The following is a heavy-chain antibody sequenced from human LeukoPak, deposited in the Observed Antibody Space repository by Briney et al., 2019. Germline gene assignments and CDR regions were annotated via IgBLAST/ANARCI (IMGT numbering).Heavy chain of an antibody. D-gene: IGHD6-6*01. CDR2: IYSGGST. Sequence: GGSLRLSCAASGFTFSSYWMSWVRQAPGKGLEWVSVIYSGGSTYYADSVKGRFTISRDNSKNTLYLQMNSLRAEDTAVYYCAKGGGSSSSLYYYYMDVWGKGTTVTVSS. CDR3: AKGGGSSSSLYYYYMDV. V-gene: IGHV3-66*02. J-gene: IGHJ6*03. CDR1: GFTFSSYW.